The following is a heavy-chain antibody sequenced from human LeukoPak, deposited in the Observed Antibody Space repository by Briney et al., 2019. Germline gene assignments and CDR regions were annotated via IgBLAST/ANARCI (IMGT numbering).Heavy chain of an antibody. Sequence: GGSLRLSCAASGFTFDDYAMHWVRQAPGKGLEWVSGISWNSGSIGYADSVKGRFTISRDNAKNSLYLQMNSLRAEDMALYYCAKGFYGSSWYQGLFDYWGQGTVVTVSS. D-gene: IGHD6-13*01. CDR1: GFTFDDYA. V-gene: IGHV3-9*03. CDR2: ISWNSGSI. J-gene: IGHJ4*02. CDR3: AKGFYGSSWYQGLFDY.